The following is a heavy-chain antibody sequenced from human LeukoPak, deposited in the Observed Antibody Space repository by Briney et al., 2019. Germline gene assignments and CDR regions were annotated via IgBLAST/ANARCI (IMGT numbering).Heavy chain of an antibody. V-gene: IGHV3-48*03. CDR2: ISSSGSTI. D-gene: IGHD1-26*01. Sequence: GGSLRLSCAASGFTFSSYEMNWVRQAPGKGLEWVSYISSSGSTIYYADSVKGRFTISRDNAKNTLYLQMNSLRAEDTAVYYCVRDRSGSNGDYWGQGTLVTVSS. CDR1: GFTFSSYE. CDR3: VRDRSGSNGDY. J-gene: IGHJ4*02.